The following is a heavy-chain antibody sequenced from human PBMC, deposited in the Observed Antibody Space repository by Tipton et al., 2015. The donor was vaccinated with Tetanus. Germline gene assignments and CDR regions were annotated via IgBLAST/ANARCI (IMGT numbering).Heavy chain of an antibody. J-gene: IGHJ3*02. CDR3: ARPEASGRARGFDI. CDR1: GDSISSGDFY. V-gene: IGHV4-39*02. D-gene: IGHD3-10*01. Sequence: TLSLTCTVSGDSISSGDFYWAWIRQPPGKGLGWIGTMYNSGATYYNPSLKGRVTISGDTSKNLFSLTSVTASDTAVYYCARPEASGRARGFDIWGQGTKVTVSP. CDR2: MYNSGAT.